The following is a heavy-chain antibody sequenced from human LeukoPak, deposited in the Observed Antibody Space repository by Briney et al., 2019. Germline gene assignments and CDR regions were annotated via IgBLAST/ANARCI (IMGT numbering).Heavy chain of an antibody. V-gene: IGHV3-21*01. CDR2: ISSSSSYI. J-gene: IGHJ4*02. Sequence: GGSLRLSCAASGFTFSSYSMSWVRQAPGKGLEWVSSISSSSSYIYYADSVKGRFTISRDNAKNSLYLQMNSLRAEDTAMYYCARDNDYSNPFDYWGQGTLVTVSS. CDR1: GFTFSSYS. D-gene: IGHD4-11*01. CDR3: ARDNDYSNPFDY.